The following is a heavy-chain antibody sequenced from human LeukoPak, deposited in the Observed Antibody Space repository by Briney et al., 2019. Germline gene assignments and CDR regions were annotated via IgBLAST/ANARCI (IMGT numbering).Heavy chain of an antibody. J-gene: IGHJ6*03. V-gene: IGHV1-18*01. Sequence: ASVKVSCKASGYTFTSYGISWVRQAPGQGLEWMGWISAYNGNTNYAQKLQGRVTMTTDTSTSTAYMELRSLRSDDTAVYYCARDGVYFLQNVWWLAPQPYYYYYYMDVWGKGTTVTISS. D-gene: IGHD5-12*01. CDR3: ARDGVYFLQNVWWLAPQPYYYYYYMDV. CDR2: ISAYNGNT. CDR1: GYTFTSYG.